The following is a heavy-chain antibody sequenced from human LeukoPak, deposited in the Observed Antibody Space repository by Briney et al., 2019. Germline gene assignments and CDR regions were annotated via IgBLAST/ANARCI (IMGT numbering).Heavy chain of an antibody. J-gene: IGHJ4*02. Sequence: GGSLRLSCAASGFTFDDHGMSWVRQVPGKGLEWVSGINWNGGSTGYADSVKGRFTISRDNARNSLYLQMNSLRAEDTAVYYCARLFVGSLDYWGQGTLVTVSS. CDR3: ARLFVGSLDY. D-gene: IGHD2-21*01. CDR1: GFTFDDHG. CDR2: INWNGGST. V-gene: IGHV3-20*04.